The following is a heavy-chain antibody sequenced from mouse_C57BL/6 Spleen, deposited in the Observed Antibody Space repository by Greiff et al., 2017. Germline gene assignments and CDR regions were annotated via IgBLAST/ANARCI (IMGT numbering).Heavy chain of an antibody. CDR1: GYAFTNYL. CDR3: ARGDYYGSSYTPDY. Sequence: VQLQESGAELVRPGTSVKVSCKASGYAFTNYLIEWVKQRPGQGLEWIGVINPGSGGANYNEKFKGKATLTADTSSSTAYMQLSSLTSEDPAVYFCARGDYYGSSYTPDYWGQGTTLTFSS. V-gene: IGHV1-54*01. J-gene: IGHJ2*01. D-gene: IGHD1-1*01. CDR2: INPGSGGA.